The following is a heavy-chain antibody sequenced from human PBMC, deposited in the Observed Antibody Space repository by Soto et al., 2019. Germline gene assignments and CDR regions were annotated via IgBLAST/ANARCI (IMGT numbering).Heavy chain of an antibody. Sequence: GGSLRLSCAASGFTFSSYSMNWVRQAPGKGLEWVSSISSSSSYIYYADSVKGRFTISRDNAKNSLYLQMNSLRAEDTAVYYCARAMTTARYYYYYMDVWGKGTTVTVSS. CDR2: ISSSSSYI. V-gene: IGHV3-21*01. CDR1: GFTFSSYS. CDR3: ARAMTTARYYYYYMDV. D-gene: IGHD4-4*01. J-gene: IGHJ6*03.